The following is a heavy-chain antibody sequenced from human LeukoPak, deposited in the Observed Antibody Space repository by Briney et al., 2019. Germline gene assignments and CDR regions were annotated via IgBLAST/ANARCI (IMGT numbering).Heavy chain of an antibody. Sequence: PSEILSLTCAVYGGSFSGHYWTWIRQPPGKGLEWIGEINHSGSTNYNPSLKSRVTISVDTSKNQFSLKVSSVTAADTAVYYCARDSRGYYIFDFWGQGTLVTVSS. CDR2: INHSGST. V-gene: IGHV4-34*01. D-gene: IGHD3-22*01. J-gene: IGHJ4*02. CDR1: GGSFSGHY. CDR3: ARDSRGYYIFDF.